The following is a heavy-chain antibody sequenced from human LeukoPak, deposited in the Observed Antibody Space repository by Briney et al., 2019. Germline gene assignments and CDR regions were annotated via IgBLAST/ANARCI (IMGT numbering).Heavy chain of an antibody. V-gene: IGHV1-69*04. CDR2: IIPIFGIA. Sequence: AASVKVSCKASGGTFSSYAISWVRQAPGQGLEWMGRIIPIFGIANYAQKFQGRVTITEDKSASTAYMELSSLRSEDTAVYYCATERADSSGYYSVDYWGHGTLVTGFS. D-gene: IGHD3-22*01. CDR1: GGTFSSYA. CDR3: ATERADSSGYYSVDY. J-gene: IGHJ4*01.